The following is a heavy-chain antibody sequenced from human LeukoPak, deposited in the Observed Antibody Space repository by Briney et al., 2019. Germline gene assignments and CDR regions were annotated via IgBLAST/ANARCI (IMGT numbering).Heavy chain of an antibody. V-gene: IGHV4-59*01. D-gene: IGHD3-16*01. J-gene: IGHJ4*02. CDR3: ARGRYGWLPFDY. CDR1: GGSFSGYS. CDR2: IYYSGST. Sequence: SETLSLTCAVYGGSFSGYSWSWIRQPPGKGLEWIGYIYYSGSTNYNPSLKSRVTISVDTSKNQFTLKLSSVTAADTAVYYCARGRYGWLPFDYWGQGTLVTVSS.